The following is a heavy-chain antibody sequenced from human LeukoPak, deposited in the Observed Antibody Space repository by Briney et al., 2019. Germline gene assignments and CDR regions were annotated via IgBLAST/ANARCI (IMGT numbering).Heavy chain of an antibody. V-gene: IGHV1-2*02. D-gene: IGHD6-19*01. CDR2: INPNSGGT. J-gene: IGHJ5*02. Sequence: GASVKVSCKASGYTFTGYYMHWMRQAPGQGLEWMGWINPNSGGTNYAQKFQGRVTMTRDTSISTAYMELSRLRSDDTAVYYCARRYPGIAVAGTFDPWGQGTLVTVSS. CDR1: GYTFTGYY. CDR3: ARRYPGIAVAGTFDP.